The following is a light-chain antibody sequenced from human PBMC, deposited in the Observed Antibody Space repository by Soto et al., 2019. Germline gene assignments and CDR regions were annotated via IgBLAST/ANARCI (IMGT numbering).Light chain of an antibody. CDR1: QNVHSN. CDR2: DTS. V-gene: IGKV3-15*01. Sequence: EVVMTQSPATLSVSPGDGATLSCRASQNVHSNLAWYQQKPGQAPRLLIYDTSTRATEIPFRFSGGGSGTEFTLTISSLQSEDFGVYYCQQYNNWPLTFGGGTKVEIK. CDR3: QQYNNWPLT. J-gene: IGKJ4*01.